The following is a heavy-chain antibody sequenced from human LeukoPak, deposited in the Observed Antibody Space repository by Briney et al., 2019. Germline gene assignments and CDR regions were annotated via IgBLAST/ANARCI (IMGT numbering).Heavy chain of an antibody. V-gene: IGHV3-7*01. CDR1: GFTFSTYE. CDR3: ARDRNTDFWSGYYTNYFDY. J-gene: IGHJ4*02. D-gene: IGHD3-3*01. Sequence: GGSLRLSCAASGFTFSTYEMNWVRQAPGKGLEWVANIKQDGGEKFYVDSVKGRFTISRDNAKNSLYLQMNSLRAEDTAVYYCARDRNTDFWSGYYTNYFDYWGQGTLVTVSS. CDR2: IKQDGGEK.